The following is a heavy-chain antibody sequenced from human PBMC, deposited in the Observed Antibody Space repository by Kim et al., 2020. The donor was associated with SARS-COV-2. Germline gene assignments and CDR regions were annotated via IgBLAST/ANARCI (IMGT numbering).Heavy chain of an antibody. CDR3: ARDPPGIAAQARYYFDY. J-gene: IGHJ4*02. D-gene: IGHD6-6*01. Sequence: VTGRFTISRDNTKNTLYLQMNSLRAEDTAVYYCARDPPGIAAQARYYFDYWGQGTLVTVSS. V-gene: IGHV3-30*01.